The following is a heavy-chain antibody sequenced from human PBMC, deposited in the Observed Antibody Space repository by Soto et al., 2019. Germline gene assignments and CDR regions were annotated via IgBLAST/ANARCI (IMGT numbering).Heavy chain of an antibody. V-gene: IGHV1-18*01. CDR3: ARGRYGDY. J-gene: IGHJ4*02. D-gene: IGHD1-1*01. CDR2: ISAHNGNT. Sequence: QVHLVQSGAEVKEPGASVKVSCKGSGYAFTTYGITWVRQAPGQGLEWMGWISAHNGNTNYAQKLQGRVTVTRDTSKSTAYMELRSLRSDDTAVYYCARGRYGDYWGQGALVTVPP. CDR1: GYAFTTYG.